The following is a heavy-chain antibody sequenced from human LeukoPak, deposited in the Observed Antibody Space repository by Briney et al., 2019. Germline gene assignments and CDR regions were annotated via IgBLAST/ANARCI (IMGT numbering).Heavy chain of an antibody. CDR2: VHSNGDT. Sequence: PSETLSLTCTVSGGSTSGYYWSWTRQSPGRGLEWFGYVHSNGDTNYNPSFKSRVTLSLDTSKNQFSLRLTSVTAADTAVYYCVKYNRSPTVYALDIWGQGTMVTVSS. CDR3: VKYNRSPTVYALDI. D-gene: IGHD1-14*01. CDR1: GGSTSGYY. J-gene: IGHJ3*02. V-gene: IGHV4-59*01.